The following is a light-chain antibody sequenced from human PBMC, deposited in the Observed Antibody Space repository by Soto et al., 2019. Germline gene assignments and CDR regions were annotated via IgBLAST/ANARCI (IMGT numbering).Light chain of an antibody. Sequence: DIQMTQSPSTLSASVGDRVTIICRASQTISNWLAWYQQKGGKAPKLLISKASNLDSGVPSRFSGSGSGTEFNLTISSLQPEDFATYYCQQYNSFIWTFGQGTRVDIK. CDR2: KAS. CDR1: QTISNW. V-gene: IGKV1-5*03. CDR3: QQYNSFIWT. J-gene: IGKJ1*01.